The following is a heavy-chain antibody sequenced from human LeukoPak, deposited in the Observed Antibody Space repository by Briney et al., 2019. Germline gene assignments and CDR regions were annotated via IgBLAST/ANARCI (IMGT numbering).Heavy chain of an antibody. CDR2: IIPIFGTA. CDR3: ASGAASQRQWLDLNWFDP. Sequence: SVKVSCKASGGTFSSYAISWVRQAPGQGLEWMGGIIPIFGTANYAQKFQGRVTITTDESTSTAYMELSSLRSEDTAVYYCASGAASQRQWLDLNWFDPWGQGTLVTVSS. J-gene: IGHJ5*02. V-gene: IGHV1-69*05. CDR1: GGTFSSYA. D-gene: IGHD6-19*01.